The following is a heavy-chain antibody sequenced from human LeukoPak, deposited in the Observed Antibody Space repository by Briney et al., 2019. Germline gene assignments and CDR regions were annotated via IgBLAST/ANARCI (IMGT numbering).Heavy chain of an antibody. V-gene: IGHV3-23*01. Sequence: PGGSLRLPCAASGFTYSSYAMSWVRQPPGKGLEWVSAISGSGGSTYYADSVKGRFTISRDNSKNTLYLQMNSLRAEDTAVYYCAKVPHYDYVWGSYRPYFDYWGQGTLVAVSS. D-gene: IGHD3-16*02. CDR1: GFTYSSYA. CDR2: ISGSGGST. CDR3: AKVPHYDYVWGSYRPYFDY. J-gene: IGHJ4*02.